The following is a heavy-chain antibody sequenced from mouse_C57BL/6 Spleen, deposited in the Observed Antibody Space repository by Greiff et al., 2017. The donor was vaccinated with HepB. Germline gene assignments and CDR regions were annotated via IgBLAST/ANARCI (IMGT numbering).Heavy chain of an antibody. CDR3: ARRGATVAGPWFAY. J-gene: IGHJ3*01. CDR1: GYTFTSYW. Sequence: QVQLQQSGAELVMPGASVKLSCKASGYTFTSYWMHWVKQRPGQGLEWIGEIDPSDSYTNYNQKFKGKSTLTVDKSSSTAYMQLSSLTSEDSAVYYCARRGATVAGPWFAYWGQGTLVTVSA. D-gene: IGHD1-1*01. V-gene: IGHV1-69*01. CDR2: IDPSDSYT.